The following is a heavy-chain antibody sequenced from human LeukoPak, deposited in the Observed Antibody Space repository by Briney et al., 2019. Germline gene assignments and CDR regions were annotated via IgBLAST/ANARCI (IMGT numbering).Heavy chain of an antibody. CDR3: ARERDYAGYYMDV. CDR2: INPSGGST. J-gene: IGHJ6*03. V-gene: IGHV1-46*01. Sequence: GASVKVPCKASGYTFTSYYMHWVRQAPGQGLEWMGIINPSGGSTSYAQKLQGRVTMTTDTSTSTAYMELRSLRSDDTAVYYCARERDYAGYYMDVWGKGTTVTVSS. D-gene: IGHD4-23*01. CDR1: GYTFTSYY.